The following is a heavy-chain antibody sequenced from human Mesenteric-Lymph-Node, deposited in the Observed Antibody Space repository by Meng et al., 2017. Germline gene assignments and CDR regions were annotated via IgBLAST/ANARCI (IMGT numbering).Heavy chain of an antibody. CDR2: IRRKANRYAR. CDR1: GSAFTFSA. J-gene: IGHJ4*02. V-gene: IGHV3-73*01. CDR3: TGGQFAY. Sequence: VQFVASGVGFASARSSLKLAGAAPGSAFTFSAMHWVRQVSGKRQERVGCIRRKANRYARAYAASVKGRFQISRDDSKHKAYMHMNTLKTVHLVVYYCTGGQFAYWGQGTLVTVSS.